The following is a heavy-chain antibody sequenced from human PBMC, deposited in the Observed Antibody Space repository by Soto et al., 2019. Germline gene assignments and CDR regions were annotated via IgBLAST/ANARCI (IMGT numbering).Heavy chain of an antibody. CDR2: IIPIFGTA. CDR3: ARTIVVVPAIGSRGWFDH. V-gene: IGHV1-69*13. D-gene: IGHD2-21*02. J-gene: IGHJ5*02. Sequence: SVKVSCKASGGTFSSYAISWVRQAPGQGLEWMGGIIPIFGTANYAQKFQGRVTITADESTSTAYMELSSLRSEDTAVYYCARTIVVVPAIGSRGWFDHWAQGTLVTVSS. CDR1: GGTFSSYA.